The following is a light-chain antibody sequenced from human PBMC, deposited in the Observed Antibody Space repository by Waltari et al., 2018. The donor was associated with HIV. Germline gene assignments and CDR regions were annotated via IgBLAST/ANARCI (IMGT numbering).Light chain of an antibody. V-gene: IGKV1-12*01. CDR3: QQSKTFPPGT. CDR2: AAS. Sequence: DIQMTQSPSSVSASVGDRVTISCRASQRISTWLAWDQQKPGKAPRLLIYAASSLPSGVPLRFSGSGSGTDFTLTISSLQPEDFATYYGQQSKTFPPGTFGQGTRLEIK. J-gene: IGKJ5*01. CDR1: QRISTW.